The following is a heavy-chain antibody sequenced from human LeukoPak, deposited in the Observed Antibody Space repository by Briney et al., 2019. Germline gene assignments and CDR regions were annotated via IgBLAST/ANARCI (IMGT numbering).Heavy chain of an antibody. CDR3: ARDGYDYVWGSYRYPGFDP. V-gene: IGHV1-69*13. CDR2: IIPIFGTT. D-gene: IGHD3-16*02. J-gene: IGHJ5*02. CDR1: GGTFSSYA. Sequence: GASVKVSCKASGGTFSSYAISWVRQAPGQGLEWMGGIIPIFGTTNYAQRLQGRVTITADESTSTAYMELRSLRSDDTAVYYCARDGYDYVWGSYRYPGFDPWGQGALVTVSS.